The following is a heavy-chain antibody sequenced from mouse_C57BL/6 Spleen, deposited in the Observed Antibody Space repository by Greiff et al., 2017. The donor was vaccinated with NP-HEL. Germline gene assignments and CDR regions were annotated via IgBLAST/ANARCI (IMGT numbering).Heavy chain of an antibody. D-gene: IGHD2-4*01. J-gene: IGHJ4*01. Sequence: VQLQQSGPELVKPGASVTISCKASGYAFSSSWMNWVKQRPGKGLEWIGRIYPGDGDTNYNGKFKGKATLTADKSSSTAYMQLSSLTSEDSAVYFCARGGLRRDYYAMDYWGQGTSVTVSS. V-gene: IGHV1-82*01. CDR2: IYPGDGDT. CDR1: GYAFSSSW. CDR3: ARGGLRRDYYAMDY.